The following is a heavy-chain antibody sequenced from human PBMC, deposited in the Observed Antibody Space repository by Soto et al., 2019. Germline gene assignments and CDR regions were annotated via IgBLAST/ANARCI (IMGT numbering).Heavy chain of an antibody. CDR3: SRVRRSGDYWDYFDY. CDR2: IYYSGST. Sequence: PSETLSLTCTVSGDSINNYYWTWIRQPPGKGLEWIGNIYYSGSTSYNPSLESRVIISVDRSKNQISLKVSSVNAADTAVYHCSRVRRSGDYWDYFDYWGQGALVTVSS. D-gene: IGHD3-22*01. V-gene: IGHV4-59*01. J-gene: IGHJ4*02. CDR1: GDSINNYY.